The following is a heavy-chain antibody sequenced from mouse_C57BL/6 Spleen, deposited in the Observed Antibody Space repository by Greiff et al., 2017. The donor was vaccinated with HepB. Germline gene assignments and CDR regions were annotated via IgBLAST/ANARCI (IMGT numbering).Heavy chain of an antibody. D-gene: IGHD1-1*01. Sequence: QVQLQQSGAELVMPGASVKLSCKASGYTFTSYWMHWVKQRPGQGLEWIGEIDPSDSYTNYNQKFKGKSTLTVDKSSSTAYMQLSSLTSEDSAVYYCARGRGYYYGLDYWGQGTTLTVSS. V-gene: IGHV1-69*01. CDR3: ARGRGYYYGLDY. CDR1: GYTFTSYW. J-gene: IGHJ2*01. CDR2: IDPSDSYT.